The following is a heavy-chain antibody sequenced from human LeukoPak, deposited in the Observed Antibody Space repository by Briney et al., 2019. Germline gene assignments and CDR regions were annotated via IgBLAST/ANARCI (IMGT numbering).Heavy chain of an antibody. CDR3: ATMGIAARNRLDY. V-gene: IGHV5-51*01. CDR1: GYSFTSYW. CDR2: IYPGDSDT. Sequence: GESLRISCKGSGYSFTSYWIGWVRQMPGKGLEWMGIIYPGDSDTRYSPSFQGQVTISADKSISTAYLQWSSLKASDTAMYYCATMGIAARNRLDYWGQGTLVTVSS. D-gene: IGHD6-25*01. J-gene: IGHJ4*02.